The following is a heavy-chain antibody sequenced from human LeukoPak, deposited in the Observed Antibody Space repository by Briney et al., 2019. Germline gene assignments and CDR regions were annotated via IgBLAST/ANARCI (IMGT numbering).Heavy chain of an antibody. CDR1: GFTFSGSA. Sequence: GGSLRLSCTASGFTFSGSAMHWVRQASGKGLEWVGRIRSRGNSYATAYAASVKGRFTISRDDSKNTAYLQMNSLKTEDTAVYYCTRLSSLIGVDPWGQGTLVTVSS. D-gene: IGHD2/OR15-2a*01. J-gene: IGHJ5*02. CDR2: IRSRGNSYAT. CDR3: TRLSSLIGVDP. V-gene: IGHV3-73*01.